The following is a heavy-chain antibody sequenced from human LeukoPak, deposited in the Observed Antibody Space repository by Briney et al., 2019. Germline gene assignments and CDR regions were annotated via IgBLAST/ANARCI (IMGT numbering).Heavy chain of an antibody. CDR2: ISWNSGSI. D-gene: IGHD2-2*02. CDR3: AKGGCSSTSCYTLTPALGGMDV. J-gene: IGHJ6*02. Sequence: GGSLRLSCAASGFTFDDYAMHWVRQAPGKGLEWVSGISWNSGSIGYADFVKGRFTISRDNAKNSLYLQMNSLRAEDTALYYCAKGGCSSTSCYTLTPALGGMDVWGQGTTVTVSS. CDR1: GFTFDDYA. V-gene: IGHV3-9*01.